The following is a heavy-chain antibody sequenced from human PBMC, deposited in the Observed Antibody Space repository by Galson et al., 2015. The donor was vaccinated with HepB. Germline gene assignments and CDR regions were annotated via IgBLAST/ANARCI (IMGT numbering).Heavy chain of an antibody. Sequence: QSGAEVKKPGESLRISCKGSGYSFTSYWISWVRQMPGKGLEWMGRIDPSDSYTNYSPSFQGHVTISADKSISTAYLQWSSLKASDTAMYYCARGESGVVVVADSSSGGAFDVWGQGTMVTVSS. CDR3: ARGESGVVVVADSSSGGAFDV. D-gene: IGHD2-15*01. J-gene: IGHJ3*01. V-gene: IGHV5-10-1*01. CDR2: IDPSDSYT. CDR1: GYSFTSYW.